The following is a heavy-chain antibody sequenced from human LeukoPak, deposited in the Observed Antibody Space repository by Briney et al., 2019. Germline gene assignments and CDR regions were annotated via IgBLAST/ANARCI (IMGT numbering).Heavy chain of an antibody. CDR3: ARGVWVDYYYYYMDV. V-gene: IGHV1-8*02. D-gene: IGHD3-16*01. CDR1: GYTFTGYY. CDR2: MNPNSGNT. J-gene: IGHJ6*03. Sequence: ASVKVSCKASGYTFTGYYMHWVRQATGQGLEWMGWMNPNSGNTGYAQKFQGRVTMTRNTSINTAYMELSSLRSEDTAVYYCARGVWVDYYYYYMDVWGKGTTVT.